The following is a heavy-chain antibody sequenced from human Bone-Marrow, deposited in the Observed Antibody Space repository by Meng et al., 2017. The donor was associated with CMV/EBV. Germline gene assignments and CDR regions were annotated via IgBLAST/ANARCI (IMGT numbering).Heavy chain of an antibody. D-gene: IGHD6-19*01. Sequence: ASVKVSCKASGYTFTGYYMHWVRQAPGQGLEWMGWINPNSGGTNYAQKFQGRVTMTRDTSIRTAYMELSRLRSDDTAVYYFAREVAVAGLDYWGQGTLVTVSS. CDR2: INPNSGGT. CDR1: GYTFTGYY. J-gene: IGHJ4*02. V-gene: IGHV1-2*02. CDR3: AREVAVAGLDY.